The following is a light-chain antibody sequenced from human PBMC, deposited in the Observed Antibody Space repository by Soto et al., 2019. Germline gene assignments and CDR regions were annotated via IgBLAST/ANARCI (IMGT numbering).Light chain of an antibody. Sequence: QTVVTQETSFSVSPGGTVTLTCALSSGSVSSSNYPTWYQQTPGQAPRTLIYFPGTRSSGVPDRFSGSILGNKAALTIRGAQADDESVYYCVLYMGNGISLFGGGTKVTVL. CDR2: FPG. J-gene: IGLJ3*02. CDR3: VLYMGNGISL. V-gene: IGLV8-61*01. CDR1: SGSVSSSNY.